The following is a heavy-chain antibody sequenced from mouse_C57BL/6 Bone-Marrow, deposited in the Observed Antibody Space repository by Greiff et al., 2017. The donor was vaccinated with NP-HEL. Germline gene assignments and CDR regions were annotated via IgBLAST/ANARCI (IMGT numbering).Heavy chain of an antibody. D-gene: IGHD1-1*01. CDR1: GYTFTDYY. CDR2: LYPGSGNT. V-gene: IGHV1-76*01. CDR3: ARRKDYYGGGYFDY. Sequence: QVQLQQSGAELVRPGASVKLSCKASGYTFTDYYINWVKQRPGQGLEWIARLYPGSGNTYSNEKFKGKAILPAAHSSSTAYMQISRLTSEDSAVYFCARRKDYYGGGYFDYWGQGTTLTVSS. J-gene: IGHJ2*01.